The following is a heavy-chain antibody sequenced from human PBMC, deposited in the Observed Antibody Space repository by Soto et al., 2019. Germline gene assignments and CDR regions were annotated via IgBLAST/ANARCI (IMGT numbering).Heavy chain of an antibody. V-gene: IGHV3-7*01. CDR3: ARGWGYFDSSGFPYLYAMDV. CDR2: IKEDGSEK. Sequence: GGSLRLSCAASGLTFHNFAMTWVRQAPGKGLEWVANIKEDGSEKYYVDSVEGRFTISRDNAKNSLYLQMTSLRAEDTALYYCARGWGYFDSSGFPYLYAMDVWGQGTTVTVS. J-gene: IGHJ6*02. CDR1: GLTFHNFA. D-gene: IGHD3-22*01.